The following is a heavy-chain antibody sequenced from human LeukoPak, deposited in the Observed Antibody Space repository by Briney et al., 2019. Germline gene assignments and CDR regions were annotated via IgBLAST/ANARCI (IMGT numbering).Heavy chain of an antibody. V-gene: IGHV1-69*04. J-gene: IGHJ4*02. CDR1: GYTFTSYG. D-gene: IGHD6-19*01. CDR2: IIPILGIA. CDR3: AWSTLAGTIDY. Sequence: GASVKVSCKASGYTFTSYGISWVRQAPGQGLEWMGRIIPILGIANYAQKFQGRVTITADKSTSTAYMELSSLRSEDTAVYYCAWSTLAGTIDYWGQGTLVTVSS.